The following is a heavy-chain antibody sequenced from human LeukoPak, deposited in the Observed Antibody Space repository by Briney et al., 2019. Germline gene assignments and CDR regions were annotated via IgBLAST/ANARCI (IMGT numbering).Heavy chain of an antibody. D-gene: IGHD3-10*01. V-gene: IGHV3-48*04. CDR3: ARDRGYYYMDV. J-gene: IGHJ6*03. CDR1: GFTFSSYS. CDR2: ISSSSSTI. Sequence: GGSLRLSCAASGFTFSSYSMNWVRQAPGKGLEWVSYISSSSSTIYYADSVKGRFTISRDNAKNSLYLQMNSLRAEDTAVYYCARDRGYYYMDVGGKGTTVTVSS.